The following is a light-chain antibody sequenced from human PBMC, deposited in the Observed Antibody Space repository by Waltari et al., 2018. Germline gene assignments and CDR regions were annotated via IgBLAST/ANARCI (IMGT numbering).Light chain of an antibody. CDR3: QTGGHGTWV. CDR1: SGHSSNI. J-gene: IGLJ3*02. V-gene: IGLV4-69*01. Sequence: QLVLTQSPSASASLGASVKLTCTLSSGHSSNIVAWHQRQPEKGPRFLMKVNSDGSHRKGDEIPDRFSGSSSGAERYLTLSPVQSEDEAVYYCQTGGHGTWVFGGGTKLIVL. CDR2: VNSDGSH.